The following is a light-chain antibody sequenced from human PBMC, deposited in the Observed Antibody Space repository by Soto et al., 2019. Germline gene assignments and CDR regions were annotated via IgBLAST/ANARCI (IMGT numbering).Light chain of an antibody. J-gene: IGLJ3*02. CDR3: CSYAGSSTWV. CDR2: EDT. CDR1: SSDVGSYNM. V-gene: IGLV2-23*01. Sequence: QSVLTQTASVSGSPGQSFTISCTGTSSDVGSYNMVSWYQQHPGKAPKLMIYEDTKRPSGVSNRFSGSKSGNTASLTISGLQAEDEADYYCCSYAGSSTWVFGGGTKLT.